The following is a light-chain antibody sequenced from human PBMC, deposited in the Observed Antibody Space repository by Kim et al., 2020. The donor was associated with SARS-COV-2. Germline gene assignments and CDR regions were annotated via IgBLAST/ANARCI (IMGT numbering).Light chain of an antibody. CDR2: EDN. Sequence: SYELTQPPSVSVSPGQTTTIPCSGDKLGEKFACWYQQKPGQSPVLVIYEDNKRPSGIPERFSGSTSGNTATLTISGTQAMDEADYYCQAWDNSVAGVFGG. CDR1: KLGEKF. V-gene: IGLV3-1*01. CDR3: QAWDNSVAGV. J-gene: IGLJ2*01.